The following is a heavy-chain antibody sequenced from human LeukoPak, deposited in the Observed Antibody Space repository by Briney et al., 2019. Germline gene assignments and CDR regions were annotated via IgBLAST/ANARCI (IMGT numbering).Heavy chain of an antibody. CDR2: IKQDGSEK. Sequence: GGSLRLSCAASGFTVSSNYMSWVRQAPGKGLEGVANIKQDGSEKYYVDSVKGRFTISRDNAKNSLYLQMNSLRAEDTAVYYCARDRGTTIFGVVHYWGQGTLVTVSS. CDR3: ARDRGTTIFGVVHY. J-gene: IGHJ4*02. CDR1: GFTVSSNY. D-gene: IGHD3-3*01. V-gene: IGHV3-7*01.